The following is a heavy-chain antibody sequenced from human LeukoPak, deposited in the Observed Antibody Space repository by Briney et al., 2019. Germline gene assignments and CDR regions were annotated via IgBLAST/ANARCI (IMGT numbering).Heavy chain of an antibody. CDR3: AKWGDYDVLTGYYVSDY. Sequence: GGSLRLSCAASGYTFSSYSMNWVRQAPGKGLEWVSSISSSSSYIYYADSVKGRFTISRDNSKNSLYLQMNSLRAEDTAVYYCAKWGDYDVLTGYYVSDYWGQGTLVTVSS. J-gene: IGHJ4*02. V-gene: IGHV3-21*04. CDR2: ISSSSSYI. D-gene: IGHD3-9*01. CDR1: GYTFSSYS.